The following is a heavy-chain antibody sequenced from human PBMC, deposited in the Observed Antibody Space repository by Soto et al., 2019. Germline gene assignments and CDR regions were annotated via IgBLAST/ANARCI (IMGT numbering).Heavy chain of an antibody. CDR2: ISWNSGSI. CDR3: AKDTSHTSTVTGYYFDY. V-gene: IGHV3-9*01. CDR1: GFTFDDYA. Sequence: EVQLVESGGGLVQPGRSLRLSCAASGFTFDDYAMHWVRQAPGKGLEWVSGISWNSGSIGYADSVKGRFTISRDNAKNSLYLQMNSLRAEDTALYYCAKDTSHTSTVTGYYFDYWGQVTLVTVSS. J-gene: IGHJ4*02. D-gene: IGHD4-17*01.